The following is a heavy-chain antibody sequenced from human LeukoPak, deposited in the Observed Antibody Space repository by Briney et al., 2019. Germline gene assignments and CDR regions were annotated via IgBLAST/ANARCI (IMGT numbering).Heavy chain of an antibody. Sequence: GSLRLSCAASGFTFSSFSMNWVRQAPGKGLEWVSAISGSGGSTYYADSVKGRFTISRDNSKNTLYLQMNSLRAEDTAVYYCANNEYCSSTSCYGFYYYYMDVWGKGTTVTVSS. J-gene: IGHJ6*03. V-gene: IGHV3-23*01. CDR3: ANNEYCSSTSCYGFYYYYMDV. CDR1: GFTFSSFS. D-gene: IGHD2-2*01. CDR2: ISGSGGST.